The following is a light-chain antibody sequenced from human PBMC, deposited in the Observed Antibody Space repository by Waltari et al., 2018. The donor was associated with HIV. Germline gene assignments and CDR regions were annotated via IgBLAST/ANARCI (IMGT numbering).Light chain of an antibody. CDR1: SRDVGGYNY. Sequence: QSALTQPASVSGSPGQSITISCTGTSRDVGGYNYVPWYQQHPGKAPNLMIYEVSNRPSGVSNRFSGSKSGNTASLTISGLQDEDEADYYCSSYTSSSTLVVFGGGTKLTVL. V-gene: IGLV2-14*01. CDR2: EVS. CDR3: SSYTSSSTLVV. J-gene: IGLJ2*01.